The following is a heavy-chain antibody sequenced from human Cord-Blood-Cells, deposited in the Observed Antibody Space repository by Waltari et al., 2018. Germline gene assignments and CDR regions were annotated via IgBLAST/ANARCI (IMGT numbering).Heavy chain of an antibody. CDR2: IYYSGST. CDR1: GGSISSSSYY. Sequence: QLQLQESGPGLVKPSETLSLTCTVSGGSISSSSYYWGWIRQPPGKGLEWIGSIYYSGSTYYNPYLKSRVTISVDTSKNQFSLKLSSVTAADTAVYYCATYSSGWYFDYWGQGTLVTVSS. D-gene: IGHD6-19*01. V-gene: IGHV4-39*07. CDR3: ATYSSGWYFDY. J-gene: IGHJ4*02.